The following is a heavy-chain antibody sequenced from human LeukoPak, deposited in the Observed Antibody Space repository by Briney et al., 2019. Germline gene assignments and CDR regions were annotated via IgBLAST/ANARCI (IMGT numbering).Heavy chain of an antibody. CDR2: MNPNSGNT. D-gene: IGHD2-2*02. CDR3: ARASPYCTSTSCYNY. J-gene: IGHJ4*02. CDR1: GYTFTSYD. Sequence: ASVKVSCKASGYTFTSYDINWVRQAPGQGLEWMGWMNPNSGNTGYAQKFQGRVTMTRITSTTTAYMELSSLRSEDTAVYFCARASPYCTSTSCYNYWGQGTLLTVSS. V-gene: IGHV1-8*02.